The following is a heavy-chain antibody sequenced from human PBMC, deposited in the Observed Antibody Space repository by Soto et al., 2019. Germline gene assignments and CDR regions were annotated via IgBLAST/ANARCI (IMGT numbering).Heavy chain of an antibody. CDR3: GRRPAWKGVVFDI. D-gene: IGHD1-1*01. J-gene: IGHJ3*02. CDR2: IYPGDSHA. CDR1: GYRFTVYW. Sequence: GESLKISCKGSGYRFTVYWIGWVRQMPGKGLEWMGIIYPGDSHARYSPSFQGQVTISADKSISTAYLQWSSLKASDTAMYYCGRRPAWKGVVFDIWAQGKRLTAS. V-gene: IGHV5-51*01.